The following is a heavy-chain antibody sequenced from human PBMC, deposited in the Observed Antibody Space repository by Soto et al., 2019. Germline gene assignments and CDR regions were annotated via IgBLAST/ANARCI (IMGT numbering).Heavy chain of an antibody. D-gene: IGHD3-3*01. CDR2: IYYSGST. CDR1: GGSISSGGYY. CDR3: ARDARFLENGKYGMDV. Sequence: SETLSLTCTVSGGSISSGGYYWSWIRQHPGKGLEWIGYIYYSGSTYYNPSLKSRVTISVDTSKNQFSLKLSSVTAADTAVYYCARDARFLENGKYGMDVWGQGTTVTVSS. V-gene: IGHV4-31*03. J-gene: IGHJ6*02.